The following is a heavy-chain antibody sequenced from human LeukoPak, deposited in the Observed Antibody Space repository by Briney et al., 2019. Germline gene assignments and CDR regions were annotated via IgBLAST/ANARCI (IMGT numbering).Heavy chain of an antibody. CDR3: ATLLSSSYYFDY. Sequence: SETLSLTCTVSGGSISSSSYYWGWIRQPPGKGLEWIGSIYYSGSTYYNPSLKSRVTISVDTSKNHFSLKLSSVTAADTAVYFCATLLSSSYYFDYWGQGTLVTVSS. J-gene: IGHJ4*02. D-gene: IGHD3-10*02. CDR1: GGSISSSSYY. CDR2: IYYSGST. V-gene: IGHV4-39*02.